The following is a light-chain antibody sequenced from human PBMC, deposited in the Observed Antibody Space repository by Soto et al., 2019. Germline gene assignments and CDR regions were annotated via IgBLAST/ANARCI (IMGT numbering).Light chain of an antibody. Sequence: IVWTQSPGTRSLSPGERATLSCRASQSVSSSYLAWYQQKPGQAPTLLIYGASTSATGIPDRFSGSGSGTDFTLTISRLEPEDFAVYYCQKYGSSPLITFGQGTRLEI. CDR3: QKYGSSPLIT. CDR1: QSVSSSY. V-gene: IGKV3-20*01. J-gene: IGKJ5*01. CDR2: GAS.